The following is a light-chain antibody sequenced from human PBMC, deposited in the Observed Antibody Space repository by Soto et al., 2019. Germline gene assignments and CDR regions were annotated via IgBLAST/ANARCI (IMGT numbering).Light chain of an antibody. Sequence: DIQMTQSPSSLSASVGDRVTITFQASQSISSYLNWYQQKPGKAPKLLIYAASSLQSGVPSRFSGSGSGTDFTLTISRLEPEDFAVYYCQQYGSSPGTFGQGTKVDIK. J-gene: IGKJ1*01. CDR2: AAS. CDR1: QSISSY. CDR3: QQYGSSPGT. V-gene: IGKV1-39*01.